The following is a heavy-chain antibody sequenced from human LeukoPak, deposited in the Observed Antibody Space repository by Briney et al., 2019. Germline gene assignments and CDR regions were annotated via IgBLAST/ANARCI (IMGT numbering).Heavy chain of an antibody. Sequence: GGSLRLSCAASGFTFSSYAMSWVRQAPGKGLEWFSAISSSGGNTYYADSVKGRFTISRDNSKNTLYLQMNSLRAEDTAVYYCAKRLITPGRTYYFDYWGQGTLVTVSS. D-gene: IGHD1-1*01. V-gene: IGHV3-23*01. J-gene: IGHJ4*02. CDR2: ISSSGGNT. CDR1: GFTFSSYA. CDR3: AKRLITPGRTYYFDY.